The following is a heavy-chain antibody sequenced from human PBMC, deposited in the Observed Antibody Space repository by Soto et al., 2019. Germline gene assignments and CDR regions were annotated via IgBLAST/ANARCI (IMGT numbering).Heavy chain of an antibody. V-gene: IGHV1-18*01. J-gene: IGHJ6*02. D-gene: IGHD2-2*01. Sequence: ASVKVSCKASGYTFTSYGISWVRQAPGQGLEWMGWISAYNGNTNYAQKLQGRVTMTTDTSTSTAYMELRSLRSDDTAVYYCAREDDIVVVPAASANYYNGMDVWGQGTTVTVSS. CDR3: AREDDIVVVPAASANYYNGMDV. CDR1: GYTFTSYG. CDR2: ISAYNGNT.